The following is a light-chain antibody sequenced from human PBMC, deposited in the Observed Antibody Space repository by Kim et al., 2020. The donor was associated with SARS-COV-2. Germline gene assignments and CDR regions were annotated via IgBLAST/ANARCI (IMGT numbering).Light chain of an antibody. J-gene: IGLJ2*01. CDR1: SNDIGDFDY. Sequence: QSALTQPRSVSGSPGQSVTISCTGTSNDIGDFDYVSWYQQHPGKAPKLIIYDVTKRPSGVPDRFSGSKSGIKASLTISGLQTEDEADYYCSSYAGSDTDVVFGGGTKLTVL. CDR2: DVT. V-gene: IGLV2-11*01. CDR3: SSYAGSDTDVV.